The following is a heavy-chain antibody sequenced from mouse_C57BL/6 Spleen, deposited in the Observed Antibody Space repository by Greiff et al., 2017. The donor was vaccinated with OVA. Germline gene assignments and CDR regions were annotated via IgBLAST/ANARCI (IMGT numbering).Heavy chain of an antibody. J-gene: IGHJ3*01. CDR3: ARGEGYDYDQFAY. Sequence: EVKVVESGGGLVKPGGSLKLSCAASGFTFSSYAMSWVRQTPEKRLEWVATISDGGSYTYYPDNVKGRFTISRDNAKNNLYLQRSHLKSEDTAMYYCARGEGYDYDQFAYWGQGTLVTVSA. D-gene: IGHD2-4*01. CDR1: GFTFSSYA. CDR2: ISDGGSYT. V-gene: IGHV5-4*03.